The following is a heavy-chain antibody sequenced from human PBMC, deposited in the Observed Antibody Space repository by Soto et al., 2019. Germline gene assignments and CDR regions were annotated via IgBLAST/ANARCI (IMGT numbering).Heavy chain of an antibody. V-gene: IGHV3-23*01. CDR3: AKDNLLDYSNYFFGPWYDY. J-gene: IGHJ4*02. CDR2: ISGSGGST. D-gene: IGHD4-4*01. CDR1: GFTFSSYA. Sequence: QPGGSMRLSCAASGFTFSSYAMSWVRQAPGKGLEWVSAISGSGGSTYYADSVKGRFTISRDNSKNTLYLQMNSLRAEDTAVYYCAKDNLLDYSNYFFGPWYDYWGQGTLVTVSS.